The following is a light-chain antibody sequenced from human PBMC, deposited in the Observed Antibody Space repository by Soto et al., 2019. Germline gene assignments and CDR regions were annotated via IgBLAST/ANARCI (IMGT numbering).Light chain of an antibody. CDR2: EVT. CDR1: SSDVGGYNY. V-gene: IGLV2-14*01. CDR3: SSSTRTNTLAV. Sequence: QSALTQPASVSGSPGQSITISCTGTSSDVGGYNYVSWYQQHPGKAPRLMIYEVTNRPSGLSNRLPGSDSGHTASLIISGLQAEDESDYHCSSSTRTNTLAVFGGGTKLTVL. J-gene: IGLJ2*01.